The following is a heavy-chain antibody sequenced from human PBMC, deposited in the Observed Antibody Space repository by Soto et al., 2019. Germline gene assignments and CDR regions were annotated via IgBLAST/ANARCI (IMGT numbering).Heavy chain of an antibody. V-gene: IGHV3-74*01. D-gene: IGHD2-15*01. CDR3: AREIIVVNGKIRWFDT. CDR2: INGDGTSI. Sequence: GSLKLCSAACGFTLSSHWMHWVRKAPGKGPVWVSRINGDGTSISYADSVEGRFTVSRDNAKNTLYLQMNSLRAEDTAVYYCAREIIVVNGKIRWFDTWGQGTLVTVSS. CDR1: GFTLSSHW. J-gene: IGHJ5*02.